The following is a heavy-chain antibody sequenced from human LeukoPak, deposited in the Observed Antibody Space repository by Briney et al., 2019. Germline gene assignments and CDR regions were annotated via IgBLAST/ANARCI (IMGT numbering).Heavy chain of an antibody. V-gene: IGHV4-59*08. CDR3: ARHYYDSSGYYYSSKNYFDS. CDR1: GDSIRSFY. Sequence: TSETLSLTCSVSGDSIRSFYWSWIRQAPGKGLEWIGYIYFAGSTKYNPSLKSRVTIAVDTSENQFSLKLSSVTAADTAVYYCARHYYDSSGYYYSSKNYFDSWGQGSLVTVSS. J-gene: IGHJ4*02. CDR2: IYFAGST. D-gene: IGHD3-22*01.